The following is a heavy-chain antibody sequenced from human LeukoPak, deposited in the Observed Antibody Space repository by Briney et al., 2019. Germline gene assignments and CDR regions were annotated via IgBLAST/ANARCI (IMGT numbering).Heavy chain of an antibody. J-gene: IGHJ4*02. CDR2: IRGSGSST. D-gene: IGHD1-1*01. CDR3: AKDPPTGYLYYFGY. V-gene: IGHV3-23*01. CDR1: GFTFSSYG. Sequence: GGSLRLSCAASGFTFSSYGMSWVRQAPGKGLEWVSAIRGSGSSTYYADSVRGRFTISRDNSKNTLYLQMNSLRAEDTALYYCAKDPPTGYLYYFGYWGQGTLVTVSS.